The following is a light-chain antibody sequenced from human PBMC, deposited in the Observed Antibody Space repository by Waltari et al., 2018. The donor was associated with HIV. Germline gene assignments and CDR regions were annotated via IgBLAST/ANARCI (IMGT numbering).Light chain of an antibody. CDR3: QQYNNWPPT. Sequence: DIVMTQSPATLSVSPGERAALSCRASQSVTANFAWYQQKPGQAPRLVIYGASTRATGIPARCSGSGSGTEFTLTIRSLQSEDFAVYYCQQYNNWPPTFGQGTKVEIK. CDR1: QSVTAN. J-gene: IGKJ1*01. V-gene: IGKV3-15*01. CDR2: GAS.